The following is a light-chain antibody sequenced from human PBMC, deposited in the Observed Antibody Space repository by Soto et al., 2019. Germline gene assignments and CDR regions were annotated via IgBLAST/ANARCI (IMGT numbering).Light chain of an antibody. Sequence: QSVLTQPPSASGTPGQRVTISCSGSSSNIGSNTVNWYQQLPGTAPKLLIYSNNQRPSGVPDRFSGSKSGTSASLAISGLQSEDEADYYCVAWHDSLNAVVFGGGTKLTVL. CDR3: VAWHDSLNAVV. J-gene: IGLJ2*01. CDR2: SNN. CDR1: SSNIGSNT. V-gene: IGLV1-44*01.